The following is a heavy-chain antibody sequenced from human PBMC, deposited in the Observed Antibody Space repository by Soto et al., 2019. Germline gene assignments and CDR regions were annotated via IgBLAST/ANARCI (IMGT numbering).Heavy chain of an antibody. J-gene: IGHJ4*02. D-gene: IGHD2-15*01. Sequence: SETLFLTCTVSGGSISSGGYYWSWIRQHPGKGLEWIGYIYYSGSTYYNPSLKSRVTISVDTSKNQFSLKLSSVTAADTAVYYCARHTPAISISDHWGQGTLVTVSS. CDR3: ARHTPAISISDH. CDR2: IYYSGST. CDR1: GGSISSGGYY. V-gene: IGHV4-31*03.